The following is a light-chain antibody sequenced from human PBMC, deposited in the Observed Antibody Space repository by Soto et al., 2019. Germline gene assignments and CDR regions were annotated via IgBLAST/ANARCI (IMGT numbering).Light chain of an antibody. CDR2: GAT. CDR1: QRVSGSS. Sequence: VLTQSPGTLYLSPGDRATLSCRSSQRVSGSSLAWYQQKPGQAPRVLFYGATTRATGVPDRFSGNGSGADFTLTISRLQPGAFGVYHCQQYGNSPSFGPGTKLEIK. J-gene: IGKJ2*01. CDR3: QQYGNSPS. V-gene: IGKV3-20*01.